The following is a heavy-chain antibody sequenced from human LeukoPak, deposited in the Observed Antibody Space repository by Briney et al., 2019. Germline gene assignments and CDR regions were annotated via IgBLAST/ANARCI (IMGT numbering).Heavy chain of an antibody. CDR3: ARGQGTVTTH. V-gene: IGHV4-34*01. Sequence: SETLSLTCAVSGGSFRGYYWTWIRQPPGKGLEWIGEINHSGSANPNPSLMSRVTISLDTSKNHFSLNLSSVTAADTAVYYCARGQGTVTTHWGQGTLVTVSS. CDR2: INHSGSA. CDR1: GGSFRGYY. J-gene: IGHJ4*02. D-gene: IGHD4-11*01.